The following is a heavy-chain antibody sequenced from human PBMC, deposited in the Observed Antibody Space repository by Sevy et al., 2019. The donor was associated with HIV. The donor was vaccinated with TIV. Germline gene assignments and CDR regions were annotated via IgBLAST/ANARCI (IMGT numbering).Heavy chain of an antibody. V-gene: IGHV3-74*01. J-gene: IGHJ4*02. CDR3: VRDFRASDY. Sequence: GGSLRLSCAASGFTFSNYWIHLVRQAPGKGRVWLSRTSGDGTVTNYADSVKGRFTISRDNAKNTLYLQMHSLRAEDTAVYYCVRDFRASDYWGQGTLVTVSS. CDR1: GFTFSNYW. CDR2: TSGDGTVT.